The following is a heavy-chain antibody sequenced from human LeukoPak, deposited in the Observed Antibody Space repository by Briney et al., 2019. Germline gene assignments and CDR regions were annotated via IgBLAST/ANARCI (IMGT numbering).Heavy chain of an antibody. V-gene: IGHV1-69*04. Sequence: APVKVSCKASGGTFSSYAISWGRQAPGPGLEGMGRIIPILGIANYAQKFQGRVTITADKSTSTAYMELSCLRSEDTAVYYCAYSSSWRHLDYWGQGTLVTVSS. CDR2: IIPILGIA. D-gene: IGHD6-13*01. J-gene: IGHJ4*02. CDR3: AYSSSWRHLDY. CDR1: GGTFSSYA.